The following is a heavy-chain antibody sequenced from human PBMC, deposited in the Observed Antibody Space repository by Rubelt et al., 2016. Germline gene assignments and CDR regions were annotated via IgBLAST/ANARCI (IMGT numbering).Heavy chain of an antibody. CDR1: GGSFSGYY. Sequence: QVQLQQWGAGLLKPSETLSLTCAVYGGSFSGYYWSWIRQPPGKGLEWIGEINHSGSTNYNPSLKSRVTISVSTSKNQFSRKLSSVTAADTAVYYCARGRMGFHYYYYGMDVWGQGTTVTVSS. CDR3: ARGRMGFHYYYYGMDV. D-gene: IGHD1-26*01. CDR2: INHSGST. J-gene: IGHJ6*02. V-gene: IGHV4-34*01.